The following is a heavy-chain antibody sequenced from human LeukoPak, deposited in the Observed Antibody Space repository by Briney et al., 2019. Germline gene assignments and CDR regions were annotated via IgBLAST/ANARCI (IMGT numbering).Heavy chain of an antibody. CDR3: ARRAYGSGSFNRYYFDY. J-gene: IGHJ4*02. CDR1: GGSISNYC. CDR2: IYYSGST. D-gene: IGHD3-10*01. V-gene: IGHV4-59*08. Sequence: SEPLSLTCTVSGGSISNYCWSWIRQPQGKGLEWIGYIYYSGSTKYNPSLKSRVTISSDTSKTQFSLKLNSVTAADTAVYYCARRAYGSGSFNRYYFDYWGQGTLVAVSS.